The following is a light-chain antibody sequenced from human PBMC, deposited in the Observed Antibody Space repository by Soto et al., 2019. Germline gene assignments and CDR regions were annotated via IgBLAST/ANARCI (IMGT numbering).Light chain of an antibody. Sequence: QSALTQPASVSGSPGQSITTSCTGTSSDVGGFNYVSWYQKHPGKAPKLMIYVVTNRPSGVSYRFSGSKSGNTASLTISGLQAEDEADYYCNSYTSSSTYVFGTGTKVTVL. CDR1: SSDVGGFNY. CDR3: NSYTSSSTYV. J-gene: IGLJ1*01. CDR2: VVT. V-gene: IGLV2-14*03.